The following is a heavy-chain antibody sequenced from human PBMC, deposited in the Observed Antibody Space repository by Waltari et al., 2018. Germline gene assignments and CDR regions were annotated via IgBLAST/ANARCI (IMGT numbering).Heavy chain of an antibody. Sequence: EVQLVESGGDLVKPGGSLRLSCAASGFTFSSYSMNWVRQVPGKGLECVSFISSGGSNIYYADSVKGRFTISRDNAKNSLYLQMNSLRVDDTAVYYCARIDGYNPDYWGQGTLFTVSS. CDR2: ISSGGSNI. V-gene: IGHV3-21*01. J-gene: IGHJ4*02. D-gene: IGHD5-18*01. CDR3: ARIDGYNPDY. CDR1: GFTFSSYS.